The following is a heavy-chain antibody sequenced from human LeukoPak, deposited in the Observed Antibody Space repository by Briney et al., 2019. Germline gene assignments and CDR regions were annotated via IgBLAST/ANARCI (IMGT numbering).Heavy chain of an antibody. CDR1: GYTFTSYG. CDR2: ISAYNGNT. Sequence: ASVTVSCTASGYTFTSYGISWVRQAPGQGLEWMGWISAYNGNTNYAQKLQGRVTMTTDTSTSTAYMELRSLRSDDTAVYYCARDLKSYDFWSGYYFRYYYYGMDVWGQGTTVTVSS. D-gene: IGHD3-3*01. CDR3: ARDLKSYDFWSGYYFRYYYYGMDV. V-gene: IGHV1-18*01. J-gene: IGHJ6*02.